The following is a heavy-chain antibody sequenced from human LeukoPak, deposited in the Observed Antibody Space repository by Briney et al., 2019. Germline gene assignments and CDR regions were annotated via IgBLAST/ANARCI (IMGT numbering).Heavy chain of an antibody. CDR3: TRRQWSGYEGYFDY. CDR1: GDSVSSSSSS. D-gene: IGHD6-25*01. V-gene: IGHV6-1*01. CDR2: TYFSSKLYN. Sequence: SQTLSLTCVLSGDSVSSSSSSWNWFRQSPARGLEWLGRTYFSSKLYNDYAESLKSRITISPDTSNNEVSLQLNSVSPEDTAVYYCTRRQWSGYEGYFDYWGQGTLVTVSS. J-gene: IGHJ4*02.